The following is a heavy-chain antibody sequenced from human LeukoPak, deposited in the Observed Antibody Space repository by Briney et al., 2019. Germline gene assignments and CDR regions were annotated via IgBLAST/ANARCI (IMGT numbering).Heavy chain of an antibody. CDR3: VSHVPADTVLVNWFDP. CDR2: IHYSGNT. Sequence: SETLSLTCTVSGGSISSYYWSWIRQPPGKGLEWIGYIHYSGNTKYNPSLKSRVTISVDTSKNQFSLKLSSVTAADTATYYCVSHVPADTVLVNWFDPWGQGTLVTVSS. V-gene: IGHV4-59*08. CDR1: GGSISSYY. D-gene: IGHD2-8*02. J-gene: IGHJ5*02.